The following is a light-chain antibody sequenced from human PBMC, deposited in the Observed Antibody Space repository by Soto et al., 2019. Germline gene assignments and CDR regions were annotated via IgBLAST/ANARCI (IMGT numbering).Light chain of an antibody. V-gene: IGLV2-11*01. CDR1: SSDVGTYNY. J-gene: IGLJ2*01. CDR2: DVS. Sequence: QSALTQPRSVSGSPGQSVTISCTGTSSDVGTYNYVSWYQQHPGKAPKLMIYDVSQRPSGVPDRFSGSKSGNTASLTISGLQAEDEADYYCCSYADTYTLVFGGGTKLTVL. CDR3: CSYADTYTLV.